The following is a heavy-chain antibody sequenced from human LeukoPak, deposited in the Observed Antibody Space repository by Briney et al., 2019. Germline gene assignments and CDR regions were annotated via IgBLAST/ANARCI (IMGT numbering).Heavy chain of an antibody. CDR3: AKDGPLAAAGRAYDAFDI. J-gene: IGHJ3*02. CDR2: ISGSGGST. V-gene: IGHV3-23*01. Sequence: GGSLRLSCAASGFTFSSYAMSWVRQAPGKGLEWVSAISGSGGSTYYADSVKGRFTISRDNSKNTLYLQMNSLRAEDTAVYYCAKDGPLAAAGRAYDAFDIWGQGTMVTVSS. CDR1: GFTFSSYA. D-gene: IGHD6-13*01.